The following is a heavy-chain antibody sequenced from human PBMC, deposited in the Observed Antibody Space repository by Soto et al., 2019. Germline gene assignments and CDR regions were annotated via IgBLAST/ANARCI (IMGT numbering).Heavy chain of an antibody. CDR3: ARHSNYDSTYNWFDP. J-gene: IGHJ5*02. Sequence: VASLKISGNGSGYSFTSYWIGWVRQMPWKGLEWMGIIYPGDSDTRYSPSFQGQVTISADKSIGTAYLQWSSLKASDTAMYYCARHSNYDSTYNWFDPWGQGTLVTVSS. CDR2: IYPGDSDT. D-gene: IGHD3-22*01. CDR1: GYSFTSYW. V-gene: IGHV5-51*01.